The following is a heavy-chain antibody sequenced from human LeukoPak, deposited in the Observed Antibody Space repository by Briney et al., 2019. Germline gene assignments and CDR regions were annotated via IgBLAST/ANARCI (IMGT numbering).Heavy chain of an antibody. V-gene: IGHV4-34*01. D-gene: IGHD3-9*01. Sequence: SETLSLTCAVYGGPFSGYYWSWIRQPPGKGLEWIGEINHSGSTNYNPSLKSRVTISVDTSKNQFSLKLSSVTAADTAVYYCARGGMTGYHLIMRRWGQGTLVTVSS. J-gene: IGHJ4*02. CDR3: ARGGMTGYHLIMRR. CDR2: INHSGST. CDR1: GGPFSGYY.